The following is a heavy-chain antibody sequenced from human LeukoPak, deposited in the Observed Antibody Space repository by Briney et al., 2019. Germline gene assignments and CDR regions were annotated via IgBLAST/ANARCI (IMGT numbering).Heavy chain of an antibody. CDR1: GGTFSSCA. D-gene: IGHD3-22*01. J-gene: IGHJ4*02. V-gene: IGHV1-69*01. CDR3: ARVGGSGYYHHFDY. CDR2: IIPIFGTA. Sequence: SVKVSCKASGGTFSSCAISWVRQAPGQGLEWMGGIIPIFGTANYAQKFQGRVTITADESTSTAYMELSSLRSEDTAVYYCARVGGSGYYHHFDYWGQGTLVTVSS.